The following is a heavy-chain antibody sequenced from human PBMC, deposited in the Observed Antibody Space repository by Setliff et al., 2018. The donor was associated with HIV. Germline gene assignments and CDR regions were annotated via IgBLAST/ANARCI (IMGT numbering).Heavy chain of an antibody. V-gene: IGHV4-38-2*01. CDR3: ARGSGTFYDVLTFGP. D-gene: IGHD3-9*01. CDR2: IYHSGST. CDR1: GYSISSGYY. Sequence: ETLSLTCAVSGYSISSGYYWGWIRQPPGKGLEWIGTIYHSGSTYYNPSLKSRVTISVDTSKNQFSLKLSSVTAADTAVYYCARGSGTFYDVLTFGPWGQGTLVTVSS. J-gene: IGHJ4*02.